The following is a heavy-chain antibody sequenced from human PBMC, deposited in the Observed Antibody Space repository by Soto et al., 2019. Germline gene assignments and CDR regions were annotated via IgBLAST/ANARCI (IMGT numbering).Heavy chain of an antibody. Sequence: QVHLVESGGGVVQPGRSLTISCVGSGFAFSTYGMHWVRQAPSKGLEWVALISYDGTDKYYADSVKGRFRISRDNSKQTLSLQMDSLRPEDTAVYYCAKDVGAWSDSWGQGTLVNVSS. CDR3: AKDVGAWSDS. CDR1: GFAFSTYG. CDR2: ISYDGTDK. V-gene: IGHV3-30*18. D-gene: IGHD6-19*01. J-gene: IGHJ5*02.